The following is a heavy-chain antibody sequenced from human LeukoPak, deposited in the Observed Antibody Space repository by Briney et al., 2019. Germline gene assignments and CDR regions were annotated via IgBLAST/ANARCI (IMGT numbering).Heavy chain of an antibody. CDR1: VYTFTIYY. V-gene: IGHV1-46*01. J-gene: IGHJ4*02. Sequence: GASVKVSCKASVYTFTIYYMHWVRQAPGQALEWMGIINPSGGSTSYAQKFQGRVTMTRDTSTSTVYMELSSLRSEDTAVYYCAREAPDYGGNPDWGQGTLVTVSS. D-gene: IGHD4-23*01. CDR2: INPSGGST. CDR3: AREAPDYGGNPD.